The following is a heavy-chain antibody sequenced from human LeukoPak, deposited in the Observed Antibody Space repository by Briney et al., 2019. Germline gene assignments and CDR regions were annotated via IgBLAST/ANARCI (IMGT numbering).Heavy chain of an antibody. V-gene: IGHV5-51*01. D-gene: IGHD5-12*01. CDR1: GYSFTSSW. Sequence: GESLKISCKGSGYSFTSSWIAWVRQMPGKGLEWMAIIYSDESGTKYSPSFQGQVTLSVDKSISTAYLQWSSLKASDTAMYYCARGLSGHGGLDLHYWGQGTLVSVSS. CDR2: IYSDESGT. CDR3: ARGLSGHGGLDLHY. J-gene: IGHJ4*02.